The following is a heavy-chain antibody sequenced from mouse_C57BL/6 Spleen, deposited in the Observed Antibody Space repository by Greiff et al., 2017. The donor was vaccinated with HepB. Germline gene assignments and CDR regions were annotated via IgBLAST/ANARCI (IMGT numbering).Heavy chain of an antibody. V-gene: IGHV3-3*01. CDR1: GFSINSDCY. D-gene: IGHD1-1*01. CDR3: ARGPHYGSSSYYYAMDY. Sequence: VQLKESGPSLVRPSQTLSLTCTVTGFSINSDCYWIWIRQFPGNKLEYIGYTFYSGITYYNPSLESRTYITRDTSKNQFSLKLSSVTTEDTATYYCARGPHYGSSSYYYAMDYWGQGTSVTVSS. CDR2: TFYSGIT. J-gene: IGHJ4*01.